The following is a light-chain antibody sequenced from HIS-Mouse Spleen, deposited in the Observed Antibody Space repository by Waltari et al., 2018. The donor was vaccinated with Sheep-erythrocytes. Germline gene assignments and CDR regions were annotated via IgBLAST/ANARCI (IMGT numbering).Light chain of an antibody. CDR1: SSEVGGYNY. CDR2: DVR. J-gene: IGLJ1*01. Sequence: QSALTQPRSVSWSPGQSATISCTGTSSEVGGYNYVSWYQQHPGKAPKLMIYDVRKRPSGVPARCSGSQSGNTASLTISGLQAEDEADYYCCSYAGSYNHVFATGTKVTVL. CDR3: CSYAGSYNHV. V-gene: IGLV2-11*01.